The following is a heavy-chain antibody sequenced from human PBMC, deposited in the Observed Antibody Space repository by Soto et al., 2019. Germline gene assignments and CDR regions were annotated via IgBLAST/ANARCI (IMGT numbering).Heavy chain of an antibody. CDR2: INPNSGGT. J-gene: IGHJ6*02. CDR3: ARGSAWFGIIYYYYGMDV. V-gene: IGHV1-2*02. Sequence: ASVKVSCKASGYTFTGYYMHWVRQAPGQGLEWMGWINPNSGGTNYAQKFQGRVTMTRDTSISTAYMELSRLRSDDTAVYYCARGSAWFGIIYYYYGMDVWGQGTTVTVS. CDR1: GYTFTGYY. D-gene: IGHD3-10*01.